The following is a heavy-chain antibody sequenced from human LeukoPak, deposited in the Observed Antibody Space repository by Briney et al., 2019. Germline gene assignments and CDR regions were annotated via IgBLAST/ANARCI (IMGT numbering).Heavy chain of an antibody. CDR2: IRSKAYGGTR. CDR1: GFTFGDYA. V-gene: IGHV3-49*04. D-gene: IGHD3-16*02. J-gene: IGHJ4*02. Sequence: GGSLRLSCTASGFTFGDYAMSWVRQAPGKGLEWVGFIRSKAYGGTREYAASVIGRFTISSDDSKSIAYLQMNSLKTEDTAVYYCTSSTLRLGELSVDYWGQGTLVTVSS. CDR3: TSSTLRLGELSVDY.